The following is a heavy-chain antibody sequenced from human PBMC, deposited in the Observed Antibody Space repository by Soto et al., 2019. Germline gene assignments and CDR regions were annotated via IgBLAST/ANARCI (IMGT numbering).Heavy chain of an antibody. Sequence: ASVKVSCKASGYTFTGYYMHWVRQAPGQGLEWMGWINPNSGGTNYAQKFQGRVTMTRDTSISTAYMELSRLRSDDTAVYYCAREVQQQLVRTDAFGIWGQGTMVTVSS. CDR3: AREVQQQLVRTDAFGI. J-gene: IGHJ3*02. D-gene: IGHD6-13*01. CDR2: INPNSGGT. V-gene: IGHV1-2*02. CDR1: GYTFTGYY.